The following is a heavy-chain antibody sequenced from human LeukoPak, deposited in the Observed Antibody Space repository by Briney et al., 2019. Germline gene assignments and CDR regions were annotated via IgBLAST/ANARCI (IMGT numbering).Heavy chain of an antibody. Sequence: SETLSLTCSVSGYSISSAYYWGWIRQPPGKGLEWIGTMYHSGSTNYNPSLKSRVAISVDTSKNQFSLKLSSVTAADTAVYFCARGFRGDNFDYWGQGTLVTVSS. D-gene: IGHD7-27*01. V-gene: IGHV4-38-2*02. CDR1: GYSISSAYY. CDR3: ARGFRGDNFDY. CDR2: MYHSGST. J-gene: IGHJ4*02.